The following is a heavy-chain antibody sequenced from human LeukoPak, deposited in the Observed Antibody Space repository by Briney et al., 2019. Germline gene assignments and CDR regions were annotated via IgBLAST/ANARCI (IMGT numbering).Heavy chain of an antibody. D-gene: IGHD6-19*01. CDR1: GGSISSYY. CDR2: IYYSGST. J-gene: IGHJ4*02. Sequence: SQTLSLTCTVSGGSISSYYWSWIRQPPGKGLEWVGYIYYSGSTNYNPSLKSRVTISVDTSRNQFSLNLSSVTAADTAVYYCARDLLSTAGYFDYWGQGTLVTVSS. V-gene: IGHV4-59*01. CDR3: ARDLLSTAGYFDY.